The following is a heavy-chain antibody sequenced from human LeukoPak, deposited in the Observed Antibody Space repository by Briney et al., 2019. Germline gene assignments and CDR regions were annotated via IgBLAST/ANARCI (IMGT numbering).Heavy chain of an antibody. D-gene: IGHD3-22*01. CDR1: GGSISSSSYY. Sequence: PSETLSLTCTVSGGSISSSSYYWGWIRQPPGKGLEWIGSIYYSGSTYYNPSLKSRVTISVDTSKNQFSLKLSSVTAADTAVYYCARDLPYDSRRGWFDPWGQGTLVTVSS. CDR3: ARDLPYDSRRGWFDP. V-gene: IGHV4-39*02. CDR2: IYYSGST. J-gene: IGHJ5*02.